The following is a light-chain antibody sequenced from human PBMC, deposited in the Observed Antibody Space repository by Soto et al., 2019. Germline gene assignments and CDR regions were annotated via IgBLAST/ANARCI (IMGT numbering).Light chain of an antibody. V-gene: IGKV2-30*02. CDR1: QSLIHSDGNTY. CDR3: MQGTHWPWT. CDR2: EVS. Sequence: DVVMTQSPLSLPVTLGQPASISCRSSQSLIHSDGNTYLSWFQQRPGQSPRRLIYEVSDRDSGVPDRFIGSGSGADFTLKISRVAAEDVGVYYCMQGTHWPWTFGQGTEVEIK. J-gene: IGKJ1*01.